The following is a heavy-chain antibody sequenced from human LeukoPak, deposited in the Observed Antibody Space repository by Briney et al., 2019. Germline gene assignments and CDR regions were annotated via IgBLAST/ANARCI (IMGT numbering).Heavy chain of an antibody. D-gene: IGHD3-10*01. J-gene: IGHJ4*02. CDR3: ASITMVRGVTDY. CDR1: EFSVGSNY. Sequence: GGSLRLSCAASEFSVGSNYMTWVRQAPGKGLEWVSLIYSGGSTYYADSVKGGFTISRDNSKNTLYLQMNSLRAEDTAVYYCASITMVRGVTDYWGQGTLVTVSS. CDR2: IYSGGST. V-gene: IGHV3-53*01.